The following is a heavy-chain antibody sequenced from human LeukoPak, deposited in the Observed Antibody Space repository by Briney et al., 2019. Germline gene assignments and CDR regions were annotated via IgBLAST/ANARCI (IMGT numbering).Heavy chain of an antibody. CDR2: ISAYNGNT. V-gene: IGHV1-18*01. J-gene: IGHJ3*02. CDR3: ARGPRGGHIVGAQADAFDI. CDR1: GYTFTSYG. Sequence: GASVKVSCKSSGYTFTSYGISWVRQAPGQGLEWMGWISAYNGNTNYAQKLQGRVTMTTDTSTSTDYMELRSLRSDDTAVYYCARGPRGGHIVGAQADAFDIWGQVTMVIVSS. D-gene: IGHD1-26*01.